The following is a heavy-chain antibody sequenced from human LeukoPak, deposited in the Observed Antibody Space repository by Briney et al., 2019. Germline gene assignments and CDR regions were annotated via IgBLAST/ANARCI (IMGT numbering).Heavy chain of an antibody. CDR2: IIPILGIA. D-gene: IGHD1-26*01. Sequence: AASVKVSCTASGGTFSSYAISWVRQAPGQGLEWMGRIIPILGIANYAQKFQGRVTITADKSTSTAYMELSSLRSEDTAVYYCAREEDSGSYSMYFDYWGQGTLVTVSS. J-gene: IGHJ4*02. V-gene: IGHV1-69*04. CDR1: GGTFSSYA. CDR3: AREEDSGSYSMYFDY.